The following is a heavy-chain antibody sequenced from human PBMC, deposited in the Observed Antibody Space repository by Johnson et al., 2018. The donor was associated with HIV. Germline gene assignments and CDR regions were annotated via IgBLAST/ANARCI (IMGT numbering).Heavy chain of an antibody. D-gene: IGHD3-10*01. CDR2: IYSGGST. CDR1: GFTVSSNY. Sequence: VQLVESGGGLIQPGGSLRLSCAASGFTVSSNYMSWVRQAPGKGLEWVSVIYSGGSTYYADSVKGRFTIPRDNSKNTLYLKMNSLRAEDTAVYYCARGGFGELLRDDAFDIWAKGQWSPSLQ. J-gene: IGHJ3*02. V-gene: IGHV3-53*01. CDR3: ARGGFGELLRDDAFDI.